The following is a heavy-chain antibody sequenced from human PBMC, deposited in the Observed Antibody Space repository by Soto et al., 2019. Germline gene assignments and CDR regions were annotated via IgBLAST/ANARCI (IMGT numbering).Heavy chain of an antibody. CDR2: IYHSGST. J-gene: IGHJ5*02. Sequence: TSETLSLTCAVSGGSISSGGYSWSWIRQPPGKGLEWIGYIYHSGSTYYNPSLKSRVTISVDRSKNQFSLKLSSVTAADTAIYYCARDRWAEGGMGNWFDPWGQGNLVTVS. V-gene: IGHV4-30-2*01. CDR1: GGSISSGGYS. CDR3: ARDRWAEGGMGNWFDP. D-gene: IGHD6-13*01.